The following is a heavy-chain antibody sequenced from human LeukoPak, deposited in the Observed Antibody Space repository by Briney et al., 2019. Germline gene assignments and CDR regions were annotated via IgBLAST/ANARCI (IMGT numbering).Heavy chain of an antibody. J-gene: IGHJ4*02. CDR2: INPSGGST. CDR1: GYIFTSYY. Sequence: ASVKVSCKASGYIFTSYYIHWVRQAPGQGLEWMGIINPSGGSTSYAQKFQGRVTMTRDMSTSTVYMELSSLRSEDTAVYYCARDRIQLWSVRAPNFDYWGQGTLVTVSS. V-gene: IGHV1-46*01. CDR3: ARDRIQLWSVRAPNFDY. D-gene: IGHD5-18*01.